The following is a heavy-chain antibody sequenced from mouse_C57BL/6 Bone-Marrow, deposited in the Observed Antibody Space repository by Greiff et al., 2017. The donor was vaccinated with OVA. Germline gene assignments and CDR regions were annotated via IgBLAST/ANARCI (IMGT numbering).Heavy chain of an antibody. CDR2: IYPGGGYT. CDR3: ARWDYGSPFYFDY. J-gene: IGHJ2*01. Sequence: QVQLQQSGAELVRPGTSVKMSCKASGYTFTNYWIGWAKQRPGHGLEWIGDIYPGGGYTNYNEKFKGKATLTADKSSSTAYMQVSSLTSEDSAIYYCARWDYGSPFYFDYWGQGTTLTVSS. V-gene: IGHV1-63*01. D-gene: IGHD1-1*01. CDR1: GYTFTNYW.